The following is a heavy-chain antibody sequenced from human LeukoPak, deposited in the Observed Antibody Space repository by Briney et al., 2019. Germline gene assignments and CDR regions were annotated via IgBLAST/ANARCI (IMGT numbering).Heavy chain of an antibody. D-gene: IGHD2-8*01. CDR1: EFTFSSYE. V-gene: IGHV3-23*01. CDR2: LSGGGGST. Sequence: GGSLRLSCAASEFTFSSYEMNWVRQAPGKGLEWVSALSGGGGSTFYTDSVKGRFTISRDNSKNTLYLQMSSLRAEDTAVYFCAKSSSGLGLNEYFDLWGRGTLVTVSS. J-gene: IGHJ2*01. CDR3: AKSSSGLGLNEYFDL.